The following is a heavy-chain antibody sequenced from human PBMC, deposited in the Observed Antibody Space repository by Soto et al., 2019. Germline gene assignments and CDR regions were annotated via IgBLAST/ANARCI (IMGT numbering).Heavy chain of an antibody. J-gene: IGHJ6*02. D-gene: IGHD2-21*01. CDR3: ARGPSEFIVVGHYYGMDV. CDR2: INHSGST. V-gene: IGHV4-34*01. Sequence: SETLSLTCAVYGGSFRGYYWTWIRQPPGKGLKWIGEINHSGSTNYNPSLKSRVTISLDTSKNQFSLKLSSVTAADTAVYFCARGPSEFIVVGHYYGMDVWGQGTTVTVSS. CDR1: GGSFRGYY.